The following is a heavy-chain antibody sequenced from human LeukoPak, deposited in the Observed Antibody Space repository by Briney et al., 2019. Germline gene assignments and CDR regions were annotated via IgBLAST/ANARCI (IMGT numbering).Heavy chain of an antibody. J-gene: IGHJ4*02. CDR1: GFTVNGNY. D-gene: IGHD3-22*01. CDR3: TTDKFYYYESSGYYQPDY. CDR2: IKRITDGGTI. V-gene: IGHV3-15*01. Sequence: GGSLRLSCAAFGFTVNGNYMSWVRQAPGKGLEWVGRIKRITDGGTIDYAAPVKGRFTISRDDSKNTLYLQMNSLKTEDTAVYFCTTDKFYYYESSGYYQPDYWGQGTLVTVSS.